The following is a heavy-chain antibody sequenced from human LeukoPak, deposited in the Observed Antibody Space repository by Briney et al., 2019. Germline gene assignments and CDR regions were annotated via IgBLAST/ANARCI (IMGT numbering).Heavy chain of an antibody. Sequence: ASGTLSLTCAVSGGSINSNNWWSWVRQPPEKGLEWIGEIFHSGGTNYNPSLKSRVTISVDKPKNQFSLKLSSVTAADTAVYYCARDQYGDYNYWGQGTLVTVSS. CDR2: IFHSGGT. CDR3: ARDQYGDYNY. J-gene: IGHJ4*02. D-gene: IGHD4-17*01. CDR1: GGSINSNNW. V-gene: IGHV4-4*02.